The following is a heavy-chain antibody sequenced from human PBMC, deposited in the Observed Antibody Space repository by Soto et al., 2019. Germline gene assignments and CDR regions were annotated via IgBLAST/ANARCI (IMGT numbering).Heavy chain of an antibody. Sequence: GGSLRLSCAASGFTFSSYSMNWVRQAPGQGLEWVSSISTSSSYIYYADSVKGRFTISRDNAKNSLYLQMNSLRVEDTAVYYCTRDGAPTLTTEFDIWGQGTMVTVSS. CDR1: GFTFSSYS. V-gene: IGHV3-21*01. CDR2: ISTSSSYI. J-gene: IGHJ3*02. CDR3: TRDGAPTLTTEFDI. D-gene: IGHD4-17*01.